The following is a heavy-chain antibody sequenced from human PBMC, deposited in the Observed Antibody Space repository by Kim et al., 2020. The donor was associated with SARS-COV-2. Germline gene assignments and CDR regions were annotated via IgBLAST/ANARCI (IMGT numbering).Heavy chain of an antibody. CDR2: INHSGST. CDR1: GGSFSGYY. Sequence: SETLSLTCAVYGGSFSGYYWSWIRQPPGKGLEWIGEINHSGSTNYNPSLKSRVTISVDTSKNQFSLKLSSVTAADTAVYYCARGRARPALDYWGQGTLVT. J-gene: IGHJ4*02. D-gene: IGHD6-6*01. V-gene: IGHV4-34*01. CDR3: ARGRARPALDY.